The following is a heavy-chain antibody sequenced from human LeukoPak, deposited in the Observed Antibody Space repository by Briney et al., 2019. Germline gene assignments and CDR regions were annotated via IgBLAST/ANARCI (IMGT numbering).Heavy chain of an antibody. CDR2: INPNSGGT. V-gene: IGHV1-2*02. J-gene: IGHJ4*02. CDR3: ARSVPSIAAPKGY. CDR1: GYTFTGYY. D-gene: IGHD6-6*01. Sequence: GASVKVSCKASGYTFTGYYMHWVRQAPGQGLEWMGWINPNSGGTNYAQKFQGRVTMTRDTSISTAYMELSRLRSDDTAVYYCARSVPSIAAPKGYWGQGTLVTVSS.